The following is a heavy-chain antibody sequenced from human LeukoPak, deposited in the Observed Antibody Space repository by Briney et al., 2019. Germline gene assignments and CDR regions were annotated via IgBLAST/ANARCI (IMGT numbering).Heavy chain of an antibody. CDR3: ARGLDIVVVPAATVDY. Sequence: PGRSLRLSCAASGFTFSSYGMHWVRQAPGKGLEWVAVIWYDGSNKYYADSVKGRFTISRDNSKNTLYLQMNSLRAEDTAVYYCARGLDIVVVPAATVDYWGQGTLVTVYS. V-gene: IGHV3-33*01. D-gene: IGHD2-2*03. J-gene: IGHJ4*02. CDR2: IWYDGSNK. CDR1: GFTFSSYG.